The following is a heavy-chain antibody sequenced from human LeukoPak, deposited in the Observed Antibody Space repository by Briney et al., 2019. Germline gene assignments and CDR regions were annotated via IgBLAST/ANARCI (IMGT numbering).Heavy chain of an antibody. CDR1: GFTSSSYA. CDR2: ISYDGSKK. CDR3: AKDYVTTLDY. V-gene: IGHV3-30*18. Sequence: GGSLRLSCAASGFTSSSYAIHWVRQAPGKGLEWVAVISYDGSKKYYVDSVKGRFTISRDNSKNTLYLQMNSLRAEDTAVYYCAKDYVTTLDYWGQGILVTVSS. D-gene: IGHD4-17*01. J-gene: IGHJ4*02.